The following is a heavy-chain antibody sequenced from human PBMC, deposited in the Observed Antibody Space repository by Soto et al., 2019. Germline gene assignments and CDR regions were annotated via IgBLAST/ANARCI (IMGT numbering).Heavy chain of an antibody. D-gene: IGHD3-22*01. V-gene: IGHV3-30*18. J-gene: IGHJ3*02. CDR3: AKEFFDSRGFCPICDALDI. Sequence: QVQLAESGGGVVQPGRSLTITCAASGFTLGTYGMHWVRQAPGKGLDWVAVISNDGGDKYYSDSVIGLFTISRDNSKNTLFLQMNSQVAEDTAGYFCAKEFFDSRGFCPICDALDIWGQGTVVTVAS. CDR2: ISNDGGDK. CDR1: GFTLGTYG.